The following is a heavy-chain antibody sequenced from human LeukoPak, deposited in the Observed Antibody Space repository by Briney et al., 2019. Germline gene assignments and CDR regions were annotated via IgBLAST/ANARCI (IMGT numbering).Heavy chain of an antibody. CDR1: GGSFSGFY. CDR3: ARSIPARHINY. CDR2: INHNGST. Sequence: SETLSLTCAVYGGSFSGFYWNWIRQPPGKGLEWIGEINHNGSTNYNPSLKSRVTISVDTSKNQFSLKLSSVTAADAAVYYCARSIPARHINYWGQGTLVTVSS. V-gene: IGHV4-34*01. D-gene: IGHD6-6*01. J-gene: IGHJ4*02.